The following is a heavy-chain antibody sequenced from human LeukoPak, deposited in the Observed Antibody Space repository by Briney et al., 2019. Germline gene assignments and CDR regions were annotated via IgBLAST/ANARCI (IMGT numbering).Heavy chain of an antibody. CDR3: ARAPTTVTTMEDAFDI. V-gene: IGHV1-8*01. J-gene: IGHJ3*02. CDR2: MNPNSGNT. D-gene: IGHD4-17*01. CDR1: GYTFTSYD. Sequence: ASVKVSCKASGYTFTSYDINWVRQATGQGLEWMGWMNPNSGNTGYAQKFQGRVTMTRNTSISTAYMELSSLRSEDTAVYYCARAPTTVTTMEDAFDIWGQGTMVTVSS.